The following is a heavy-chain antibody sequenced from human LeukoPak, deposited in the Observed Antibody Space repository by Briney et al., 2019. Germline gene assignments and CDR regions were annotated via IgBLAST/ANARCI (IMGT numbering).Heavy chain of an antibody. CDR2: IRSKAYGGTT. V-gene: IGHV3-49*03. CDR3: TRDGSLAREQQLVHWDYYMDV. CDR1: GFTFGDYA. D-gene: IGHD6-13*01. J-gene: IGHJ6*03. Sequence: GRSLRLSCTASGFTFGDYAMSWFRQAPGKGLEWVGFIRSKAYGGTTEYAASVKGRFTISRDDSKSIAYLQMNSLKTEDTAVYYCTRDGSLAREQQLVHWDYYMDVWGKGTTVTVSS.